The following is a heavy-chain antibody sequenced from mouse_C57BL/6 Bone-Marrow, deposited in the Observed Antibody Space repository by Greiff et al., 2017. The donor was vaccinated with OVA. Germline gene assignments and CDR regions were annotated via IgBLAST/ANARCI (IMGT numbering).Heavy chain of an antibody. D-gene: IGHD2-3*01. CDR1: GFTFSSYA. V-gene: IGHV5-4*01. J-gene: IGHJ4*01. CDR2: ISDGGSYT. Sequence: EVKLQESGGGLVKPGGSLKLSCAASGFTFSSYAMSWVRQTPEKRLEWVATISDGGSYTYYPDNVKGRFTISSDNAKNNLYLQMSHLKSEDTAMYYCARDGYYVYYYAMDYWGQGTSVTVSS. CDR3: ARDGYYVYYYAMDY.